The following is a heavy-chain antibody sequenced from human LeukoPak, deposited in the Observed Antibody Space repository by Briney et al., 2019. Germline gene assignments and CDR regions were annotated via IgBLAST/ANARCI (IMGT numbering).Heavy chain of an antibody. CDR3: AKAISSSWYGYFQH. Sequence: GGSLRLSCAASGFTFSSYAMSWVRQAPGKGLGWASAISGSGGSTYYADSVKGRFTISRDNSKNTLYLQMNSLRAEDTAVYYCAKAISSSWYGYFQHWGQGTLVTVSS. D-gene: IGHD6-13*01. CDR2: ISGSGGST. V-gene: IGHV3-23*01. J-gene: IGHJ1*01. CDR1: GFTFSSYA.